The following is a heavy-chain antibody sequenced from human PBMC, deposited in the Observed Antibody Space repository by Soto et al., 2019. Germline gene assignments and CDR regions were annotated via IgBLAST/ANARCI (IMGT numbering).Heavy chain of an antibody. J-gene: IGHJ4*02. CDR3: AKDRKYYDSSGLSN. V-gene: IGHV3-30*18. Sequence: PVGSLRLSCAASGCTFSSYGMHWVRQAPGKGLEGVAVISYDGSNKYYADSVKGRFTISRDNSKNTLYLQMNSLRAEDTAVYYCAKDRKYYDSSGLSNWGQRTLVTVSS. CDR1: GCTFSSYG. D-gene: IGHD3-22*01. CDR2: ISYDGSNK.